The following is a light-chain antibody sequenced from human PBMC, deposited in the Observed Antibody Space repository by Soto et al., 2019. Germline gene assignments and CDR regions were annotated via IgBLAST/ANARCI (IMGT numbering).Light chain of an antibody. CDR1: ETISRD. Sequence: IVMTQSPATLSVSPGEGATLSCRASETISRDLAWYQQKPGQSPRLLIFGAFTRATGVPVRFSGSGSGTEFTLTVSSLQSEDVAVYFCQQYNKWPLTFRGGTRVEIK. J-gene: IGKJ4*01. CDR3: QQYNKWPLT. CDR2: GAF. V-gene: IGKV3D-15*01.